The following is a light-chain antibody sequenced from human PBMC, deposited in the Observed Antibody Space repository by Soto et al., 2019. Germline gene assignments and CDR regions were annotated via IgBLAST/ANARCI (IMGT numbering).Light chain of an antibody. CDR2: AAS. V-gene: IGKV1-39*01. CDR1: QGISNS. J-gene: IGKJ1*01. CDR3: PQKYSTTRT. Sequence: IQLTQLPSARSAPFGDRATITCRPRQGISNSLSWYQKTPAKAPQPLIYAASTLQSGVPSRFSGIGSGTDFPLTFTCLKHEDSATYDRPQKYSTTRTFCQGTKVNIK.